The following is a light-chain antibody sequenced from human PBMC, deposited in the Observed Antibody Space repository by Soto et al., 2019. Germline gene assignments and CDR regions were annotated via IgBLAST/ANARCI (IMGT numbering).Light chain of an antibody. J-gene: IGLJ2*01. Sequence: QSALTQPASVSGSPGQSITISCTGTSSDVGGYNYVSWYQQHPGKAPKLMIYEVSNRPSGVSNRFSGSKSGNTASLTISGLQAEEEADYYCSSYTSSSPLARVVFGGGTKLTVL. CDR2: EVS. CDR3: SSYTSSSPLARVV. CDR1: SSDVGGYNY. V-gene: IGLV2-14*01.